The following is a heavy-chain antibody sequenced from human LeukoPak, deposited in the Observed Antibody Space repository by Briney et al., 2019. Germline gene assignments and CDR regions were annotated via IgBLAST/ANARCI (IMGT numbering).Heavy chain of an antibody. CDR3: ARHRIGWSGAGGAFDI. CDR1: GGSISSYY. Sequence: KPSETLSLTCTVSGGSISSYYWSWIRQPPGKGLEWIGYIYYSGSTNYNPSLESRVTISVDTSKNQFSLKLSSVTAADTAVYYCARHRIGWSGAGGAFDIWGQGTMVTVSS. V-gene: IGHV4-59*08. D-gene: IGHD2-15*01. CDR2: IYYSGST. J-gene: IGHJ3*02.